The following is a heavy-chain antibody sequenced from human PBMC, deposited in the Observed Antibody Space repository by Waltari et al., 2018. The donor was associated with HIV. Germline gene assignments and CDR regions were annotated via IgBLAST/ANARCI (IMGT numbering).Heavy chain of an antibody. D-gene: IGHD3-3*01. J-gene: IGHJ4*02. CDR3: AIFWSGPYYFDY. CDR2: MNPNSGNT. Sequence: QVQLVQSGAEVKKPGDSVKVSCKASGYTFTSYDINWVRQATGQGLEWMGWMNPNSGNTGYAQKFQGRVTMTRNTSISTAYMELSSLRSEDTAVYYCAIFWSGPYYFDYWGQGTLVTVSS. CDR1: GYTFTSYD. V-gene: IGHV1-8*01.